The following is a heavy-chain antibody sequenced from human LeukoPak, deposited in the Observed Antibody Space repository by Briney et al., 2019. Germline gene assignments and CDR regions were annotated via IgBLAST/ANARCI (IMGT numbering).Heavy chain of an antibody. Sequence: GSLRLSCAASGFTFSSYAMSWVRQAPGKGLEWVSAISGSGGSTYYADSVKGRFTISRDNSKNTLYLQMNSLRAEDTAVYYCANHDYGDYVSWFDPWGQGTMVTVSS. J-gene: IGHJ5*02. D-gene: IGHD4-17*01. CDR1: GFTFSSYA. CDR3: ANHDYGDYVSWFDP. V-gene: IGHV3-23*01. CDR2: ISGSGGST.